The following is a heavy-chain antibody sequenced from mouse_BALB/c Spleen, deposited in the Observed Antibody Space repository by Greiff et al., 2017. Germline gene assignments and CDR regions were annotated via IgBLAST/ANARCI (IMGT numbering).Heavy chain of an antibody. J-gene: IGHJ1*01. V-gene: IGHV5-9-4*01. CDR2: ISSGGSYT. D-gene: IGHD1-1*01. Sequence: EVMLVESGGGLVKPGGSLKLSCAASGFTFSSYAMSWVRQSPEKRLEWVAEISSGGSYTYYPDTVTGRFTISRDNAKNTLYLEMSSLRSEDTAMYYCAREDYGSSYRYFDVWGAGTTVTVSS. CDR1: GFTFSSYA. CDR3: AREDYGSSYRYFDV.